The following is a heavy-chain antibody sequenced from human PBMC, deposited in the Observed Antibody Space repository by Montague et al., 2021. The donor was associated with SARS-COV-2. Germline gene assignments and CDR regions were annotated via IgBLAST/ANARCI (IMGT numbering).Heavy chain of an antibody. CDR2: IRPDGTST. CDR3: VRPLWFGDSDYYFDS. Sequence: SPRLSCAASGFTFRSYWMHWVRQVPGWGLVWVSRIRPDGTSTHYAASVKGRFVISRDNAKNTLSLEMTNLRVDDTAIYYCVRPLWFGDSDYYFDSWGQGTLVSVSS. D-gene: IGHD3-10*01. V-gene: IGHV3-74*01. J-gene: IGHJ4*02. CDR1: GFTFRSYW.